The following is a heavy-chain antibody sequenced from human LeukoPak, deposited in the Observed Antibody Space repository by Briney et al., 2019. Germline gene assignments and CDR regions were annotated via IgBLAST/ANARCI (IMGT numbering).Heavy chain of an antibody. J-gene: IGHJ4*02. CDR1: GYTFTGYF. Sequence: GASVKVSCKASGYTFTGYFMHWVRQAPGQGLGWMGWINPNSGGTNYAQKFQGRVTLTRDTSISTAYMELSSLRSDDTAVYYCARDERYDSSGYPFDYWGQGTLVTVSS. V-gene: IGHV1-2*02. D-gene: IGHD3-22*01. CDR2: INPNSGGT. CDR3: ARDERYDSSGYPFDY.